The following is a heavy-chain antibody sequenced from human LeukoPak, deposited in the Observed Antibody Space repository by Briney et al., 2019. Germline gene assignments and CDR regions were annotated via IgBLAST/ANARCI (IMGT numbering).Heavy chain of an antibody. Sequence: GGSLRLSCAASGFTFSSYAMHWVRQAPGKGLEYVSAIGSNGGSTYYANSVKGRFTISGDNSKNTLYLQMGSLRAEDMAVYYCARGAAMASFDYWGQGTLVTVSS. J-gene: IGHJ4*02. D-gene: IGHD5-18*01. CDR2: IGSNGGST. CDR3: ARGAAMASFDY. V-gene: IGHV3-64*01. CDR1: GFTFSSYA.